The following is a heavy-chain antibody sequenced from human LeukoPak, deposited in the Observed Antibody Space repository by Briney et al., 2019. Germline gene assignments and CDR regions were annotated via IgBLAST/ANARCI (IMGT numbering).Heavy chain of an antibody. J-gene: IGHJ4*02. CDR3: ARDGRPSDG. CDR1: GFTFSRYW. D-gene: IGHD2-21*02. V-gene: IGHV3-7*01. Sequence: PGGSLRLSCAASGFTFSRYWMSWFRQAPGKGLEWVANIKEDGSQKYYVDSAKGRFTISRDNAKNSLYLQMNSLRAEDTAVYYCARDGRPSDGWGQGTLVTVSS. CDR2: IKEDGSQK.